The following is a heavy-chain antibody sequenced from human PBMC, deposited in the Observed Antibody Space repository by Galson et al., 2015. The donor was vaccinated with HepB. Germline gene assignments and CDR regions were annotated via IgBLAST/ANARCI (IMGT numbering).Heavy chain of an antibody. CDR3: ARDGRGISVALGYYYAMEV. J-gene: IGHJ6*02. Sequence: SLRLSCAASGFTVSNNDVSWVRQAPGKGLEWVSIIKSGGSSHFADSVKGRFTISRDNSKNTVYLQMNSLRAADTAVYFCARDGRGISVALGYYYAMEVRGQGTTVTVSS. D-gene: IGHD6-19*01. CDR1: GFTVSNND. CDR2: IKSGGSS. V-gene: IGHV3-66*02.